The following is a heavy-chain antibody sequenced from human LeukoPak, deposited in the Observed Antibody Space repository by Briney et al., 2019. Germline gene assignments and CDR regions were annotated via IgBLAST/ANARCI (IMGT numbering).Heavy chain of an antibody. CDR1: GGSISSSSYY. J-gene: IGHJ4*02. CDR3: ARKMYYDFWSGRTNYFDY. D-gene: IGHD3-3*01. V-gene: IGHV4-39*07. Sequence: SETLSLTCTVSGGSISSSSYYWGWIRQPPGKGLEWIGSIYYSGSTYYNPSLKSRVTISVDTSKNRFSLKLSSVTAADTAVYYCARKMYYDFWSGRTNYFDYWGQGTLVTVSS. CDR2: IYYSGST.